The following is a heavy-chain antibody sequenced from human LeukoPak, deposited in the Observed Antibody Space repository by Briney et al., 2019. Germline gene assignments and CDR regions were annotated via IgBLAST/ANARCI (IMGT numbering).Heavy chain of an antibody. Sequence: GESLKISCKASGYRSTNYWIGCVRQMPGKGMEWMGIIYPGDSDTRYSPSFQGQVTISADKSISTAYLQWISLKASDTAMYYCARQLGASSDFDYWGQGTLVTVSS. J-gene: IGHJ4*02. CDR3: ARQLGASSDFDY. V-gene: IGHV5-51*01. D-gene: IGHD1-26*01. CDR2: IYPGDSDT. CDR1: GYRSTNYW.